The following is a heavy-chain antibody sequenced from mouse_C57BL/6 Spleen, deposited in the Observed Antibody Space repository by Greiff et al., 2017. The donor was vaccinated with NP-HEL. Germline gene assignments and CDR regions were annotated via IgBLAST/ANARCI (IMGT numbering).Heavy chain of an antibody. J-gene: IGHJ2*01. CDR2: ISYDGSN. V-gene: IGHV3-6*01. D-gene: IGHD1-1*01. Sequence: EVKLMESGPGLVKPSQSLSLTCSVTGYSITSGYYWNWIRQFPGNKLEWMGYISYDGSNNYNPSLKNRISITRDTSKNQFFLKLNSVTTEDTATYYCARNYGSSQYYFDYWGQGTTLTVSS. CDR1: GYSITSGYY. CDR3: ARNYGSSQYYFDY.